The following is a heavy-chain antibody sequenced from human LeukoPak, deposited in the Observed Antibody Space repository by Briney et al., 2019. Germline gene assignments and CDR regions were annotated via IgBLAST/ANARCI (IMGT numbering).Heavy chain of an antibody. CDR3: ASGYYYDSSGYRPYFDY. CDR2: IYYSGST. CDR1: GGSISSYY. V-gene: IGHV4-59*12. D-gene: IGHD3-22*01. Sequence: SETLSLTCTVSGGSISSYYWSWIRQPPGKGLEWIGYIYYSGSTNYNPSLKSRVTISVDTSKNQFSLKLSSVTAADTAVYYCASGYYYDSSGYRPYFDYWGQGTLVTVSS. J-gene: IGHJ4*02.